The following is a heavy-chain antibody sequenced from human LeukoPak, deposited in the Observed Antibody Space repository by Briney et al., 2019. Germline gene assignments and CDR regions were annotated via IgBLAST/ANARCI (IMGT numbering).Heavy chain of an antibody. CDR2: IIPIFGTA. D-gene: IGHD2-15*01. J-gene: IGHJ3*02. V-gene: IGHV1-69*06. CDR1: GGTFSSYA. Sequence: GASVKVSCKASGGTFSSYAISWVRQAPGQGLEWMGGIIPIFGTANYAQKFQGRVTITADKSTSTAYMELSSLRSEDTAVYYCARASGYCSGGSCYFDAFDIWGQGTMVTVSS. CDR3: ARASGYCSGGSCYFDAFDI.